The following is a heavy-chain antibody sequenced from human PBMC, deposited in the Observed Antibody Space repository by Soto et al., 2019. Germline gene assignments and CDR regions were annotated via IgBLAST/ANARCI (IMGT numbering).Heavy chain of an antibody. CDR1: GGSISSSGCY. V-gene: IGHV4-39*01. D-gene: IGHD3-22*01. CDR3: AKYQASTMIDY. CDR2: IFYTGYT. J-gene: IGHJ4*02. Sequence: SETLSLTCTVSGGSISSSGCYWGWIRQPPGKGVGWIGSIFYTGYTDYNPSLKSRLTMSVDTSSNQFSLRLNSVTAADTAVYYCAKYQASTMIDYWGQGTLVTVSS.